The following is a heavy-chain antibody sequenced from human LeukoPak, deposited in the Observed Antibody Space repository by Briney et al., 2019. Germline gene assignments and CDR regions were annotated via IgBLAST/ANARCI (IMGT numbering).Heavy chain of an antibody. Sequence: GASVKVACKASGGTFSSYAISWVRQAPGQGLEWMGGIIPIFGTANYAQKFQGRVTITADESTSTAYMELSSLRSEDTAVYYCARMGVPAALDYWGQGTLVTVSS. CDR2: IIPIFGTA. CDR1: GGTFSSYA. D-gene: IGHD2-2*01. CDR3: ARMGVPAALDY. J-gene: IGHJ4*02. V-gene: IGHV1-69*13.